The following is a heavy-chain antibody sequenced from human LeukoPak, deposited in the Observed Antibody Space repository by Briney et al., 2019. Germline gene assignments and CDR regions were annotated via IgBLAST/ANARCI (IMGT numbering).Heavy chain of an antibody. V-gene: IGHV1-46*01. J-gene: IGHJ4*02. CDR3: ARPITITGASDY. D-gene: IGHD3-3*01. Sequence: ASVKVSCKASGYTFTSYYMHWVRQAPGQGLEWMGIINPSGGSTSYAQKFQGRVTMTRDTSTSTAYMELSRLRSDDTAVYYCARPITITGASDYWGQGTLVTVSS. CDR1: GYTFTSYY. CDR2: INPSGGST.